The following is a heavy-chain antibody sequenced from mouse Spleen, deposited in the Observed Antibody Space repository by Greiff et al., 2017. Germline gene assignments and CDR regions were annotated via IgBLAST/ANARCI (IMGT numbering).Heavy chain of an antibody. CDR3: TRGSPWYFDV. V-gene: IGHV14-4*01. J-gene: IGHJ1*01. CDR2: IDPENGDT. Sequence: EVQLQRSGAELVRPGASVKLSCTASGFNIKDDYMHWVKQRPEQGLEWIGWIDPENGDTEYASKFQGKATITADTSSNTAYLQLSSLTSEDTAVYYCTRGSPWYFDVWGAGTTVTVSS. CDR1: GFNIKDDY. D-gene: IGHD1-1*01.